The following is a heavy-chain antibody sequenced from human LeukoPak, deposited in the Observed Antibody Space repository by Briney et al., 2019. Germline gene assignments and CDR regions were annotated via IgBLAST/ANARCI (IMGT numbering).Heavy chain of an antibody. CDR3: AKDSVLRYFDSTLDY. Sequence: TGGSLRLSCAASGFTFSSYGMHWVRQAPGKGLEWVAVISYDGSNKYYADSVKGRFTISRDNSKNTLYLQMNSLRAEDTAVYYCAKDSVLRYFDSTLDYWGQGTLVTVSS. D-gene: IGHD3-9*01. J-gene: IGHJ4*02. V-gene: IGHV3-30*18. CDR2: ISYDGSNK. CDR1: GFTFSSYG.